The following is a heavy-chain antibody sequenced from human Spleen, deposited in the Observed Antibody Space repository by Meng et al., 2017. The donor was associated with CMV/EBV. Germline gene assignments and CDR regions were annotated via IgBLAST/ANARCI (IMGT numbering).Heavy chain of an antibody. D-gene: IGHD1-26*01. Sequence: SETLSLTCTVSGGSISSSSYYWGWIRQPPGKGLEWIGSIYYSGSTYYNPSLKSRVTISVDTSKNQFSLKLSSVTAADTAVYYCARVILRHGSYLYWGQGTLVTVSS. V-gene: IGHV4-39*07. CDR1: GGSISSSSYY. CDR2: IYYSGST. J-gene: IGHJ4*02. CDR3: ARVILRHGSYLY.